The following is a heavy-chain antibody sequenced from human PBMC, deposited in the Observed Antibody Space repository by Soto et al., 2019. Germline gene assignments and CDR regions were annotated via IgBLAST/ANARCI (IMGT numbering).Heavy chain of an antibody. CDR1: GFTFSSYA. D-gene: IGHD2-2*02. CDR2: ISGSGGST. Sequence: EVQLLESGGGLVQPGGSLRLSCAASGFTFSSYAMSWVRQAPGKGLEWVSTISGSGGSTYDADSVKGRFTISRDNSKNTXXLQMNSLRAEDTAVYYCAKDRGSGSTSWYNGWFDPWGQGTLVTVSS. CDR3: AKDRGSGSTSWYNGWFDP. V-gene: IGHV3-23*01. J-gene: IGHJ5*02.